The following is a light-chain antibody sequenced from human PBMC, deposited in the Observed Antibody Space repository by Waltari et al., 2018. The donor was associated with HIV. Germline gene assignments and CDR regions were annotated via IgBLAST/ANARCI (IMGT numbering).Light chain of an antibody. CDR3: QQSYSTPRT. CDR2: TAS. V-gene: IGKV1-39*01. CDR1: QSISSF. J-gene: IGKJ1*01. Sequence: DIQMTQSPSSLSASVGDRVTITCRASQSISSFLNWYQQRPGKAPELLIYTASSLQSGVPSRVSGSESGTDFTLTISSLQPEDFATYYCQQSYSTPRTFGQGTKVEIK.